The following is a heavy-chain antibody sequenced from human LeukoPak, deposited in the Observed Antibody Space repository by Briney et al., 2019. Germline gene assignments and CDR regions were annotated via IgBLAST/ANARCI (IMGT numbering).Heavy chain of an antibody. D-gene: IGHD3-10*01. Sequence: SETLSLTCAVSGASISSYYWSWIRQPPGKGLEWIGYVFHSGSTNYNPSLKSRVTISVDRTKNQFSLKLSSVTAADTAVYYCGRHGGATMVRGVLVDGFDIWGQGTMVTVSS. V-gene: IGHV4-59*08. CDR2: VFHSGST. J-gene: IGHJ3*02. CDR1: GASISSYY. CDR3: GRHGGATMVRGVLVDGFDI.